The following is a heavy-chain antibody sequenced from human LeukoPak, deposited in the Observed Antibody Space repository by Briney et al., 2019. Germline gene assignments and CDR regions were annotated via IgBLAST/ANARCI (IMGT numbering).Heavy chain of an antibody. CDR3: ARGYSSSSYFDY. Sequence: ASVKVSCKASGYTFTGYYMHWVRQAPGQGLEWMGWINPNSGGTNYAQQFQGRVTMTRDTSISTAYMELSRLRSDDAAVYYCARGYSSSSYFDYWGQGTLVTVSS. D-gene: IGHD6-6*01. CDR1: GYTFTGYY. J-gene: IGHJ4*02. V-gene: IGHV1-2*02. CDR2: INPNSGGT.